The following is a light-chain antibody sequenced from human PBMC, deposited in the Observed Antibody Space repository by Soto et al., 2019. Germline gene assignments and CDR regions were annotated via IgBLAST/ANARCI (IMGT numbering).Light chain of an antibody. J-gene: IGLJ3*02. Sequence: QPVLTQSPSASASLGASVKLTCTLSSGHSTYAIAWHQKQSEKGPRFLMKINSDGSHSKGDGSFDCSSCSSAGAERHLTTCILQAEDEADYYWQSGGTGIQVFGGGTKLTVL. CDR1: SGHSTYA. CDR3: QSGGTGIQV. V-gene: IGLV4-69*01. CDR2: INSDGSH.